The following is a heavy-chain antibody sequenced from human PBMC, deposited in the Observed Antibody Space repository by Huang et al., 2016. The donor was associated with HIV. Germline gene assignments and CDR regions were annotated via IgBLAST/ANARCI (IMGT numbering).Heavy chain of an antibody. CDR3: AKDLTYTFGRHFDY. V-gene: IGHV3-30*02. CDR1: GCTFGSFG. J-gene: IGHJ4*02. Sequence: QVQLVESGGGVVQPGGSLRLSCTASGCTFGSFGMHWGRQGPGKGLEWVAFIRYDGNNYYYADSVRGRFTISRDNSKDTLYLQMNRLRPDDSAVYYCAKDLTYTFGRHFDYWGRGTLVTVSS. CDR2: IRYDGNNY. D-gene: IGHD3-3*01.